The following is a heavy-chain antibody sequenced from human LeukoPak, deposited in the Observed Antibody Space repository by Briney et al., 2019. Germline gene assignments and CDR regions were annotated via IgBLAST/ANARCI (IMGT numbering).Heavy chain of an antibody. CDR2: ISSSSSTI. J-gene: IGHJ6*03. D-gene: IGHD2-15*01. Sequence: GGSLRLSCAASGFTFSSYSMNWVRQAPGKGLEWVSYISSSSSTIYCADSVRGRFTISRVNAKNSLYLQMNSLRAEDTAVYYCARDSWGRYCSGGSCYADYYYYMDVWGKGTTVTVSS. CDR3: ARDSWGRYCSGGSCYADYYYYMDV. V-gene: IGHV3-48*01. CDR1: GFTFSSYS.